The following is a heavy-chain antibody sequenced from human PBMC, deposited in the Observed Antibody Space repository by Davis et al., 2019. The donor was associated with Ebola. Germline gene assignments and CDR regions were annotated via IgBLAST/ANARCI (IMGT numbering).Heavy chain of an antibody. CDR3: ARDLGRMATIFN. Sequence: PGGSLRLSCAASGFAVISHYMIWVRQAPGKGLEWVSIIHSDGSTYYADSVRGRFTISRDSSKNALHLQMNSLRAEDTAVYYCARDLGRMATIFNGGQGTLVTVSS. J-gene: IGHJ4*02. CDR2: IHSDGST. D-gene: IGHD5-24*01. CDR1: GFAVISHY. V-gene: IGHV3-66*01.